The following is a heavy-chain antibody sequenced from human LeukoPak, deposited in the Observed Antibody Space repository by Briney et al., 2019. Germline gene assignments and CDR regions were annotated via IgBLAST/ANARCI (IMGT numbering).Heavy chain of an antibody. J-gene: IGHJ4*02. Sequence: GESLKISCKASGYNFSSNWIAWVRQMPGKGLEWVGNIYPGDSDIRYSPSFQGQVTISADRSSSTVYLQWSSLKASDTAMFYCARTPNNSPFDYVSWGQGTLVTVSS. D-gene: IGHD3-16*01. CDR1: GYNFSSNW. V-gene: IGHV5-51*01. CDR2: IYPGDSDI. CDR3: ARTPNNSPFDYVS.